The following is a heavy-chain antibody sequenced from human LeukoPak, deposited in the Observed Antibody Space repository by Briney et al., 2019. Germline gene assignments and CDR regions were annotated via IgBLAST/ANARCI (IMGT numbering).Heavy chain of an antibody. CDR2: ISSSSSYI. CDR3: ARDGGTTGTKMWNWFDL. CDR1: GFTFSSYS. Sequence: PWGSLRLSSAASGFTFSSYSMNWVRQAPGKGLEWISSISSSSSYIYYADSVKGRFTISRDKAKNSLYLQRVSARDKDMGVYYCARDGGTTGTKMWNWFDLWGQGTLVSVSS. J-gene: IGHJ5*02. D-gene: IGHD1-1*01. V-gene: IGHV3-21*01.